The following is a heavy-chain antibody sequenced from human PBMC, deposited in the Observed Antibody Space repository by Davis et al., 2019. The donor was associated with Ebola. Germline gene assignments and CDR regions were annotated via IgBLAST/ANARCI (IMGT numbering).Heavy chain of an antibody. CDR3: ARGGYSSSYDY. CDR2: IYYSGST. D-gene: IGHD6-13*01. J-gene: IGHJ4*02. V-gene: IGHV4-39*07. Sequence: SETLSLTCTVSGDSISSSSYHWAWIRQPPGKGLEWIGSIYYSGSTYYNPSLKSRVTISVDTSKNQFSLKLSSVTAADTAVYYCARGGYSSSYDYWGQGTLVTVSS. CDR1: GDSISSSSYH.